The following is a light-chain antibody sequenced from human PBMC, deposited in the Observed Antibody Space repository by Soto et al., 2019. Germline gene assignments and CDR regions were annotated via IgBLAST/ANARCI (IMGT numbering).Light chain of an antibody. V-gene: IGKV3-15*01. J-gene: IGKJ1*01. CDR1: QSVSSN. CDR2: GAS. CDR3: QQYNNWPTT. Sequence: EIVMTQSPATLSVSPGERATLYCRANQSVSSNLDWYQQKPGQAPRLLIYGASTRAIGIPARFSGSGSGTEFTLTFSSLQSEDFAVYYCQQYNNWPTTFGQGTKVDIK.